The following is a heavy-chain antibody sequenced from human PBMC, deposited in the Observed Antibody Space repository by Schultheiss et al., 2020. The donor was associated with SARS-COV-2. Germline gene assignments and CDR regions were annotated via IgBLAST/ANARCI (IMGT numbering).Heavy chain of an antibody. Sequence: GESLKISCAASGFTFSSYSMNWVRQAPGKGLEWVSAIGTAGDTYYPGSVKGRFTISRDNSKNTLYLQMNSLRAEDTAVYYCTTGSVDTAMVGDHYYYYGMDVWGQGTTVTVSS. CDR3: TTGSVDTAMVGDHYYYYGMDV. J-gene: IGHJ6*02. CDR1: GFTFSSYS. CDR2: IGTAGDT. V-gene: IGHV3-23*01. D-gene: IGHD5-18*01.